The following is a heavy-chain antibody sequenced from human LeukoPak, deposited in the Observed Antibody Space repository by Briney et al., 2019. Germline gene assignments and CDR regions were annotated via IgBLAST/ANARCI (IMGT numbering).Heavy chain of an antibody. CDR2: INQDGSEK. J-gene: IGHJ4*02. V-gene: IGHV3-7*01. CDR1: GFTFSRYW. CDR3: ARAREAPANVFPDH. D-gene: IGHD2-15*01. Sequence: PGGSLRLSCAASGFTFSRYWMTWVRQSPGKGLEWVANINQDGSEKYYGDSVTGRFTISRDNAENSLFLQMNSLRADDTGVYYYARAREAPANVFPDHWGQGVVVTVSS.